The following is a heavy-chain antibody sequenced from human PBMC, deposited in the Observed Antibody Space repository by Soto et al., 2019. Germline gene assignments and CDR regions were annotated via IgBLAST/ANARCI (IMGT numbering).Heavy chain of an antibody. J-gene: IGHJ3*02. CDR1: GYTFTSYG. CDR2: ISAYNGNT. Sequence: ASVKVSCKASGYTFTSYGISWVRQAPGQELEWMGWISAYNGNTNYAQKLQGRVTMTTDTSTSTAYMELRSLRSDDTAVYYCARDFTVPDSSPDAFDIWGQGTMVTVSS. D-gene: IGHD6-13*01. CDR3: ARDFTVPDSSPDAFDI. V-gene: IGHV1-18*01.